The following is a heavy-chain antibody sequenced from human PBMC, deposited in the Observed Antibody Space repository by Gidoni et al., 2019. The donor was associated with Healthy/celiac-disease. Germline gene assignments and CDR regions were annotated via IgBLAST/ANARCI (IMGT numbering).Heavy chain of an antibody. Sequence: EVQLVEAGGGWVQPGGSLRLSCAASGFTFSSYAMSWVRQAPGKGLEWVSAISGSGGSTSYADSVKGRFTISRDNSKNTLYLQMNSLRAEDTAVYYCAKGYSSGWYVLDYWGQGTLVTVSS. D-gene: IGHD6-19*01. J-gene: IGHJ4*02. CDR2: ISGSGGST. CDR3: AKGYSSGWYVLDY. CDR1: GFTFSSYA. V-gene: IGHV3-23*04.